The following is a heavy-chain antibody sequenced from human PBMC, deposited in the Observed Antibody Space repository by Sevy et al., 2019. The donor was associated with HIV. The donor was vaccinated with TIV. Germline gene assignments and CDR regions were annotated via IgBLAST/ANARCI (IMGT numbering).Heavy chain of an antibody. CDR2: IYYSGST. V-gene: IGHV4-61*01. D-gene: IGHD5-18*01. CDR1: GGSVSSGSYY. CDR3: ARSGYSYRYLNFAFDI. Sequence: SETLSLTCTVSGGSVSSGSYYWSWIRQPPGKGLEWIGSIYYSGSTNYNPSLKSRVTISVDTSKNQYSLKLCSVTAADTAVYYCARSGYSYRYLNFAFDIWGQGTMVTVSS. J-gene: IGHJ3*02.